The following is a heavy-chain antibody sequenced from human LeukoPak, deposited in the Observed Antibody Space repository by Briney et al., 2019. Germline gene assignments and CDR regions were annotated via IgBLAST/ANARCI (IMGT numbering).Heavy chain of an antibody. V-gene: IGHV4-34*01. CDR3: ARHPSGLDY. CDR1: GGSISSYY. Sequence: SETLSLTCTVSGGSISSYYWSWIRQPPGKGLEWIGEINHSGSTNYNPSLKSRVTISVDTSKNQFSLKLSSVTAADTAVYYCARHPSGLDYWGQGTLVTVSS. J-gene: IGHJ4*02. CDR2: INHSGST. D-gene: IGHD2-15*01.